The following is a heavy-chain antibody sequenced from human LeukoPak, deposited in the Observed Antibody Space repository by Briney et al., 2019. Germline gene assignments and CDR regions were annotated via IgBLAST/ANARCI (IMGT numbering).Heavy chain of an antibody. Sequence: GRSLRLSCAASGFTFSSYGMHWVRQAPGKGLEWVAVISYDGSNKYYADSVKGRFTISRDNSKNTLFLQMNSLRAEDTAVYYCARDNRGYSGYDPPRLDYCGQGALGTVSS. CDR2: ISYDGSNK. V-gene: IGHV3-30*03. CDR1: GFTFSSYG. D-gene: IGHD5-12*01. J-gene: IGHJ4*02. CDR3: ARDNRGYSGYDPPRLDY.